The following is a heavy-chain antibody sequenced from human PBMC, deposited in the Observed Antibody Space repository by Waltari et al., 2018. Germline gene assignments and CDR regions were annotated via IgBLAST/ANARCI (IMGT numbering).Heavy chain of an antibody. Sequence: QLQLQESGPGLVKPSETLSLTCTVSGGSISSSSYYWGWIRQPPGKGLEWIGSIYYSGSTYYNPSLKRRVTISVDTSKNQFSLKLSSVTAADTAVYYCARLDYYDSSGYGAVDYWGQGTLVTVSS. V-gene: IGHV4-39*01. CDR1: GGSISSSSYY. CDR3: ARLDYYDSSGYGAVDY. CDR2: IYYSGST. J-gene: IGHJ4*02. D-gene: IGHD3-22*01.